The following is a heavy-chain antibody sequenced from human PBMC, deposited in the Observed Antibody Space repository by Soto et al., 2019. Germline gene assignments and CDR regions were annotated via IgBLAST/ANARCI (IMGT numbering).Heavy chain of an antibody. J-gene: IGHJ6*02. Sequence: SETLSLTCTVSGGSVSSGSYYWSWIRQPPGKGLEWIGYIYYSGSTNYNPSLKSRVTISVDTSKNQFSLKLSSVTAADTAVYYCARDRERRITIFGVASSYYYGMDVWGQGTTVTVSS. CDR3: ARDRERRITIFGVASSYYYGMDV. CDR1: GGSVSSGSYY. V-gene: IGHV4-61*01. D-gene: IGHD3-3*01. CDR2: IYYSGST.